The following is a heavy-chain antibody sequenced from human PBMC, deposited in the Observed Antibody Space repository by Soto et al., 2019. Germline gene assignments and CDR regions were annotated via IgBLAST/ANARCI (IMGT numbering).Heavy chain of an antibody. Sequence: EVQLEESGGGLVQPGGSLKLSCAASGFTFSDYWMTWVRQAPGKGLEWVANTKQDGSEKYYVDSVRGRFTISRDNAKNSLFLQMSSLRVEDTAVYYCARDRSGAYGMDVGGQGTTVTVSS. J-gene: IGHJ6*02. CDR2: TKQDGSEK. CDR1: GFTFSDYW. V-gene: IGHV3-7*01. CDR3: ARDRSGAYGMDV. D-gene: IGHD7-27*01.